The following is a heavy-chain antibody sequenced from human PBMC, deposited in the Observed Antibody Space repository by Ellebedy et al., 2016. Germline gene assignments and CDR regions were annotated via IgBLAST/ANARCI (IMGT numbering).Heavy chain of an antibody. J-gene: IGHJ6*02. CDR1: GYTFASYG. CDR3: ARDRYNDFWSGYYPDSYYYGMDV. CDR2: ISAYNDNT. D-gene: IGHD3-3*01. Sequence: GASVKVSCKASGYTFASYGISWVRQAPGQGLEWMGWISAYNDNTNYAEKFQGRVTMTTDTSTSTGYMELRSLRSDDTAVYYCARDRYNDFWSGYYPDSYYYGMDVWGQGTTVTVSS. V-gene: IGHV1-18*01.